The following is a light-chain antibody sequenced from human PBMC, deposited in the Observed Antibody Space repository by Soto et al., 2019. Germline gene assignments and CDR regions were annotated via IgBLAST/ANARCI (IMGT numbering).Light chain of an antibody. Sequence: QSVLTQPPSASGSPGRSVTISCTGTSSDVGGYDYVSWYQQHPGKAPKLMIYEVTKRPSGVPDRFSGSKSGNAAFLTVSGLQADDEAGYYCSSYAGSNTWVFGGGTKVTVL. CDR2: EVT. CDR1: SSDVGGYDY. CDR3: SSYAGSNTWV. J-gene: IGLJ2*01. V-gene: IGLV2-8*01.